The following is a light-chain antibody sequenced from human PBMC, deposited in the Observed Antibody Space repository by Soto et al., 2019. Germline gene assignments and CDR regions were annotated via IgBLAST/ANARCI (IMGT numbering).Light chain of an antibody. J-gene: IGKJ1*01. CDR2: GAS. V-gene: IGKV3-20*01. Sequence: IVLTQSPGTLSLSPGERATISCRASQSVSSNFLSWYQQKPGQAPRLLIYGASNRATGIPDRFSGSGSGTDFTLTISRLEPEDFAVYYCQQYGSSGTFGQGTKVDIK. CDR1: QSVSSNF. CDR3: QQYGSSGT.